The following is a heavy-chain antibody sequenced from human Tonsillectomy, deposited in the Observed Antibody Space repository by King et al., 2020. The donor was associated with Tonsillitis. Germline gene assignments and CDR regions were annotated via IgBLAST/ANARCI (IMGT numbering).Heavy chain of an antibody. J-gene: IGHJ3*01. V-gene: IGHV3-23*04. CDR3: AKDKVATMPRDAFDF. CDR2: ISGSGGST. D-gene: IGHD5-12*01. CDR1: GFTFSSYA. Sequence: VQLVESGGGLAQPGGSLRLSCAASGFTFSSYAMSWVRQAPGKGLEWVSGISGSGGSTYSAASVKGRFTISRDNSKNTLYLQMNSLRAEDTAIYYCAKDKVATMPRDAFDFWGQGTMVTVSS.